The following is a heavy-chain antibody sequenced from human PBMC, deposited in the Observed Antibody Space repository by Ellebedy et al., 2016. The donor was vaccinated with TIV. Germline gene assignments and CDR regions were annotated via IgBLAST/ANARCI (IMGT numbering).Heavy chain of an antibody. CDR2: IGSGGADT. CDR1: GFSFGIYS. Sequence: GESLKISCAASGFSFGIYSMNWVRQAPGRGLEWVSAIGSGGADTYYADSVKGRFTISRDNARNSLYLQMNSLRVDDTAIYYCARDTVEVPSGDAFDIWGQGTMVTVSS. J-gene: IGHJ3*02. CDR3: ARDTVEVPSGDAFDI. D-gene: IGHD2-2*01. V-gene: IGHV3-23*01.